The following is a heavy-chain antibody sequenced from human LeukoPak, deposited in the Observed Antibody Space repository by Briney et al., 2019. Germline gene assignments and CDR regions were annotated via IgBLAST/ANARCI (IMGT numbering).Heavy chain of an antibody. CDR1: GGTPRRYS. CDR3: ASPGGHVVVVPSDMYAFDI. V-gene: IGHV1-69*02. D-gene: IGHD2-2*01. Sequence: SLKVSCAASGGTPRRYSISWVQHAPGQGVEWIRRIIPVDSIANYEKKFKGRLTISADKSTNTAYMELTSLRSDDTAVYYCASPGGHVVVVPSDMYAFDIWGQGTMVTVSS. J-gene: IGHJ3*02. CDR2: IIPVDSIA.